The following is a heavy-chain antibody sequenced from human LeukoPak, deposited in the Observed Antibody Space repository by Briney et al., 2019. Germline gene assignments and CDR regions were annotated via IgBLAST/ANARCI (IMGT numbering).Heavy chain of an antibody. CDR1: GFTFSSYW. CDR3: ARASGTYPFDY. D-gene: IGHD1-26*01. J-gene: IGHJ4*02. Sequence: GGSLRLSCAASGFTFSSYWMHWVRQAPGKGLVWVSRINSDGAATNYAGSVKGRFTISRDNARNTLYLQMNSLGADDTAVYYCARASGTYPFDYWGQGTLVTVSS. CDR2: INSDGAAT. V-gene: IGHV3-74*01.